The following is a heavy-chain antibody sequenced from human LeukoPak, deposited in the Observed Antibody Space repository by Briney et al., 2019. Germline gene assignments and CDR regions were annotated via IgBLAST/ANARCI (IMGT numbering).Heavy chain of an antibody. V-gene: IGHV4-34*01. D-gene: IGHD5-12*01. CDR3: ATGGGGYEPNDPLLEYYFDY. CDR2: INHSGST. Sequence: PSETLSLTCAVYGGSFSGYYWSWIRQPPGKGLEWIGEINHSGSTNYNPSLKGRVTISVDTSKNQFSLKLSSVTAADTAVYYCATGGGGYEPNDPLLEYYFDYWGQGTLVTVSS. J-gene: IGHJ4*02. CDR1: GGSFSGYY.